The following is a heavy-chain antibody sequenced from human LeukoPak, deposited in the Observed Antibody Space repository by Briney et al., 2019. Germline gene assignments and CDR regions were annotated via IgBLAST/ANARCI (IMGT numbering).Heavy chain of an antibody. CDR3: ARDESSSWLFDY. V-gene: IGHV3-21*04. D-gene: IGHD6-13*01. CDR1: GFTFSSYS. J-gene: IGHJ4*02. CDR2: ISSSSSYI. Sequence: PGGSLRLSCAPSGFTFSSYSMNWVRQAPGKGLEWVSFISSSSSYIYYADSVKGRFTISRDNAKKSLYLQMNSLRAEDTAVYYCARDESSSWLFDYWGQGTLVTVSS.